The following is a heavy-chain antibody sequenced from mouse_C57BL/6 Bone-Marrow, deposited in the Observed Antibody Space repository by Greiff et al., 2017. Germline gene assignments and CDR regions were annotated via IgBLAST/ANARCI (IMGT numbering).Heavy chain of an antibody. Sequence: EVKLVESGGGLVKPGGSLKLSCAASGFTFSSYAMSWVRQTPEKRLEWVATISDGGSYTYYPDNVKGRFTISRDNAKNNLSLQMSHLKSEDTAMYYCARLAFDYWGQGTTLTVSS. CDR3: ARLAFDY. V-gene: IGHV5-4*03. CDR2: ISDGGSYT. J-gene: IGHJ2*01. CDR1: GFTFSSYA.